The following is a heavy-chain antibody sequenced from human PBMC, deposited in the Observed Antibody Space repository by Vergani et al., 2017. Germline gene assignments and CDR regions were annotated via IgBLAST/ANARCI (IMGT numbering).Heavy chain of an antibody. J-gene: IGHJ3*02. CDR3: ARTYGSYSLVEAFDI. Sequence: QVTLRESGPALVKPTQTLTLTCTFSGFSLSTSGMCVSWIRQPPGKALEWLALIDWDDDKYYSTSLKTRLTISTDTSKNQVVLTMTNMDPVDTATYYCARTYGSYSLVEAFDIWGQGTMVTVSS. CDR1: GFSLSTSGMC. D-gene: IGHD1-26*01. V-gene: IGHV2-70*01. CDR2: IDWDDDK.